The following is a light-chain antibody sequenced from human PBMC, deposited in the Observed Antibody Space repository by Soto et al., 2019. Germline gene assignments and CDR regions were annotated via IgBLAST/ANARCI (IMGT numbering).Light chain of an antibody. CDR1: SSNIARRS. Sequence: QAVLTQPPSASATPGQRVTISCSGSSSNIARRSVYWYQQLPGTAPKLLMYSSDLRPSGVPDRFSGSKSGTTASLAISGVQSADAADYYCSTGDDSLNGWVFGGGTKLTVL. J-gene: IGLJ3*02. V-gene: IGLV1-44*01. CDR2: SSD. CDR3: STGDDSLNGWV.